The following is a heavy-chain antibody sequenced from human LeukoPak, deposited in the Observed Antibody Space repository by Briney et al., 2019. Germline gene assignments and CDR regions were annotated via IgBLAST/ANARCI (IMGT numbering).Heavy chain of an antibody. D-gene: IGHD3-22*01. Sequence: GASVKVSCKASGYTFTGYYMRWVRQAPGQGLECMVWINPNSGGTNYAQKFQGRVTMTSDTSISTAYMELSRLRSDDTAVYYCARDGYYDSSGSAGFQHWGQGTLVTVSS. CDR3: ARDGYYDSSGSAGFQH. CDR1: GYTFTGYY. J-gene: IGHJ1*01. V-gene: IGHV1-2*02. CDR2: INPNSGGT.